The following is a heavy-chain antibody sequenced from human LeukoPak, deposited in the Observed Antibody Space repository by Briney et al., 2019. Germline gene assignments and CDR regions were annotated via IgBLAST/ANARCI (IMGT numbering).Heavy chain of an antibody. CDR2: INSDGSST. CDR1: GFTFSRYW. J-gene: IGHJ3*02. D-gene: IGHD3/OR15-3a*01. V-gene: IGHV3-74*01. Sequence: GGSLRLSCAASGFTFSRYWMHWVRHAPGKGLLWVSRINSDGSSTYYADSVKGRFTTSRDKAKNALHLQMNSLTAEDTAVYYCVLDLFSSFAFDIWGQGTMVTVSS. CDR3: VLDLFSSFAFDI.